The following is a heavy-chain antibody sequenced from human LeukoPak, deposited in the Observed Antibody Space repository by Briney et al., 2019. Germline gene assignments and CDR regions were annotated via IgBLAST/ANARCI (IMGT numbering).Heavy chain of an antibody. CDR1: GGTFSSYA. Sequence: SVKVSCKASGGTFSSYAISWVRQAPGQGLEWMGGIIPIFGTAIYAQKFQGRVTMTEDTSTDTAYMELSSLRSEDTAVYYCATPRLQWGFDYWGQGTLVTVSS. CDR3: ATPRLQWGFDY. J-gene: IGHJ4*02. V-gene: IGHV1-69*06. D-gene: IGHD6-19*01. CDR2: IIPIFGTA.